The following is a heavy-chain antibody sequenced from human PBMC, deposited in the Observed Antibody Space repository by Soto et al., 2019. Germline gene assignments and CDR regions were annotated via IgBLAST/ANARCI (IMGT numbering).Heavy chain of an antibody. CDR2: ISGSGGSI. Sequence: EVQLLESGGGLVQPGGSLRLSCAASGFTFSTYAMNWVRQAPGNGLEWVSAISGSGGSIHYADSVKGRFTISRDNSKNTLYLQMNSLRDEDTAVYHCGKGYWQGDVWGLGTTVTVSS. V-gene: IGHV3-23*01. J-gene: IGHJ6*02. D-gene: IGHD2-8*02. CDR1: GFTFSTYA. CDR3: GKGYWQGDV.